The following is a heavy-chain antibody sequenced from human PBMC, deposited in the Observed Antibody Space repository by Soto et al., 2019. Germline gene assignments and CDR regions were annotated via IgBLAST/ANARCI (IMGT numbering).Heavy chain of an antibody. CDR3: GGYGWDSEGYEYFQP. V-gene: IGHV3-23*01. CDR2: ISGSSDA. D-gene: IGHD3-16*01. J-gene: IGHJ1*01. CDR1: GFTFSSYG. Sequence: EVQLLQSGGGLEPPGGSLRLSCATSGFTFSSYGMSWVRQAPGKGLEWVSAISGSSDAYYPDSVKGRFTIPRDNSRSTLYLQMNSLRAEDSAVYYSGGYGWDSEGYEYFQPWGQGSLVTVSS.